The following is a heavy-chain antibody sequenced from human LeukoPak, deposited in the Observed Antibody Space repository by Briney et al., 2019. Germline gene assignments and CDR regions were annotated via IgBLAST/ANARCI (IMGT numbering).Heavy chain of an antibody. D-gene: IGHD3-22*01. CDR2: FFSSGYT. V-gene: IGHV3-66*01. J-gene: IGHJ4*02. CDR1: GFSVSVNY. Sequence: GGSLRLSCAASGFSVSVNYMSWVRQAPGKGLEWVSVFFSSGYTKYADSVKGRFTISRDNSENTLNLQMGSLRTEDLAVYYCARGDFDRGAYYADYWGQGTLVTVSS. CDR3: ARGDFDRGAYYADY.